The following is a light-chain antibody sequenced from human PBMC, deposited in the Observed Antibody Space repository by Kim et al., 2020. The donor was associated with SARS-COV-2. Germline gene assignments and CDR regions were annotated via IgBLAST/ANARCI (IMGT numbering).Light chain of an antibody. CDR1: QDIKKC. Sequence: AAVRDRVTITCQASQDIKKCLQWYQQTPGTAPQLLIYDASILEAGVPSRFSGSGSGTDFTLTSSSLQPEYITTYYYQRCDDLPFTFGPGTKVDIK. V-gene: IGKV1-33*01. CDR3: QRCDDLPFT. J-gene: IGKJ3*01. CDR2: DAS.